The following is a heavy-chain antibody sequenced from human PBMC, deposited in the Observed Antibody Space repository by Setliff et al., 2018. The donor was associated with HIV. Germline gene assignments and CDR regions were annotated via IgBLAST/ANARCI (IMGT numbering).Heavy chain of an antibody. Sequence: SETLSLTCNYSGNSFNGYHWNWIRQPAGKGLEWLGRIYYTGSTEYNPSLKSRLTMSMDTSKDQFSLRLVSLTTADTAVYYCARSIYGSGTYPLDVWGPGTLVTVSS. V-gene: IGHV4-4*07. D-gene: IGHD3-10*01. CDR1: GNSFNGYH. CDR3: ARSIYGSGTYPLDV. J-gene: IGHJ4*02. CDR2: IYYTGST.